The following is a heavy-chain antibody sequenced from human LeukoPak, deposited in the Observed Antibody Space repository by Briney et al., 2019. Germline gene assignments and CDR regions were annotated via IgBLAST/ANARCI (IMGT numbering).Heavy chain of an antibody. CDR2: GGT. J-gene: IGHJ4*02. D-gene: IGHD3-22*01. V-gene: IGHV1-2*02. CDR3: ARLNAVYYYDSSGYIKDY. Sequence: GGTNYAQKFQGRVTMTRDTSISTAYMELSRLRSDDTAVYYCARLNAVYYYDSSGYIKDYWGQGTLVTVSS.